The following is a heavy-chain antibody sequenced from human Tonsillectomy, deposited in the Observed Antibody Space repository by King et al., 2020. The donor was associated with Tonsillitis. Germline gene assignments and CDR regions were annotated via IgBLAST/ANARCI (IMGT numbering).Heavy chain of an antibody. CDR3: ARSRGKGYFDY. CDR2: IFYSGST. V-gene: IGHV4-39*01. CDR1: GGSISSNRYY. Sequence: LQLQESGPGLVKPSETLSLTCTVSGGSISSNRYYWGWLRHPPGKGREWIGYIFYSGSTHSNPSLKSRVTISVDTSRNQFSLKVTSVTAADTAVYYCARSRGKGYFDYWGQGTLVTVSS. D-gene: IGHD3-10*01. J-gene: IGHJ4*02.